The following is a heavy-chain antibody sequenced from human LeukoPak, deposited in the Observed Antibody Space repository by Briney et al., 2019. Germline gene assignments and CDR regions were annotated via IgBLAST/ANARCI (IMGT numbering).Heavy chain of an antibody. V-gene: IGHV3-33*01. D-gene: IGHD2/OR15-2a*01. CDR3: ARGYCFGQLFDS. CDR1: GFTFSSYG. CDR2: IWYDGSNK. J-gene: IGHJ4*02. Sequence: TGGSLRLSCAASGFTFSSYGVHWVRQAPGKGLEWVAAIWYDGSNKYYADSVKGRFSISRDNSKNTLYLQMNSLRPEDTAVYYCARGYCFGQLFDSWGQGALVTVSS.